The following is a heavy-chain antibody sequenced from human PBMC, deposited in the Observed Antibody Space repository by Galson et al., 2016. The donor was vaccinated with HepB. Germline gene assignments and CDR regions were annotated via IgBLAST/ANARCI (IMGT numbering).Heavy chain of an antibody. CDR3: AKGHTSLDF. D-gene: IGHD3/OR15-3a*01. V-gene: IGHV3-11*01. Sequence: SLRLSCAASGFSFSDSCMSWIRQAPGKGLDWVSYISRSGDAIDYSDSVKGRFTISRDNTKNSLYLQMNSLRAEDTAVYYCAKGHTSLDFGGQGTLVTVSS. J-gene: IGHJ4*02. CDR2: ISRSGDAI. CDR1: GFSFSDSC.